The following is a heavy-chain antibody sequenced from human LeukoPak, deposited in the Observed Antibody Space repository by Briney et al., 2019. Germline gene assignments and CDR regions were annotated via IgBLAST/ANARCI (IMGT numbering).Heavy chain of an antibody. Sequence: SETLSLTCTVSGGSISSSSYYWGWIRQPPGKGLEWIGSIYYSGSTYYNPSLKSRVTISVDTSKNQFSLKLSSVTAADTAVYYCARDLRLKGAGWSYYMDVWGKGTTVTISS. CDR2: IYYSGST. D-gene: IGHD5/OR15-5a*01. V-gene: IGHV4-39*07. J-gene: IGHJ6*03. CDR3: ARDLRLKGAGWSYYMDV. CDR1: GGSISSSSYY.